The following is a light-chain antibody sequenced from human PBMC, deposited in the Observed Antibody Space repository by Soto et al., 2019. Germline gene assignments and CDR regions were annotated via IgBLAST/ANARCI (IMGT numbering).Light chain of an antibody. CDR2: ATS. J-gene: IGKJ1*01. CDR1: QSVSSSY. CDR3: QQYGSSSWT. V-gene: IGKV3-20*01. Sequence: EIVLTQSPGTLYLSPGERATLSCRASQSVSSSYLARYQQKPGQPPRIVMYATSSRATGIPARFSGSGSGTDFTLTISRLEPEDFAVYYCQQYGSSSWTFGQGTKVDIK.